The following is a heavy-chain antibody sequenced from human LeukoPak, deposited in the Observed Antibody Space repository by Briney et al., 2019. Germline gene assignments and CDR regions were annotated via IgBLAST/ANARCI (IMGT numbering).Heavy chain of an antibody. CDR2: IYYSGST. CDR3: ARAHSYDSSGYYKADAFDI. Sequence: SETLSLTCTVSGGSISSGDYYWSWIRQPPGKGLEWIGYIYYSGSTYYNPSLKSRFTISVDTSKNQFSLKLSSVTAADTAVYYCARAHSYDSSGYYKADAFDIWGQGTMVTVSS. D-gene: IGHD3-22*01. J-gene: IGHJ3*02. CDR1: GGSISSGDYY. V-gene: IGHV4-30-4*01.